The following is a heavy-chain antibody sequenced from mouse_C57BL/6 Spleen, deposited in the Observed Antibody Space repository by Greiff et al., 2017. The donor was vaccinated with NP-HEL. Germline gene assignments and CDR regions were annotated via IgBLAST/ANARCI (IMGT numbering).Heavy chain of an antibody. Sequence: QVQLQQSGAELVRPGTSVKLSCKASGYTFTSYWMHWVKQRPGQGLEWIGVIDPSDSYTNYNQKFKGKATLTVDTSSSTADMQLSSLTSEDSAVYYCAREGDVGFAYWGQGTLVTVSA. J-gene: IGHJ3*01. V-gene: IGHV1-59*01. CDR3: AREGDVGFAY. CDR1: GYTFTSYW. D-gene: IGHD3-3*01. CDR2: IDPSDSYT.